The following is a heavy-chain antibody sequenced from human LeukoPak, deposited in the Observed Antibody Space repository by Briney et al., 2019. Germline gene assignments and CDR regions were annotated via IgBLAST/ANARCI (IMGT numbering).Heavy chain of an antibody. CDR3: ARGLSSSWYWFDT. Sequence: SETLSPTCTVSGGSISSESYHWSWIRQPAGKALEWIGRINTSGNINYKPSLKSRVTLSVDTSNNQFSLKLSSLTAADTAVYYCARGLSSSWYWFDTWGQGTLVTVSS. J-gene: IGHJ5*02. V-gene: IGHV4-61*02. CDR2: INTSGNI. D-gene: IGHD6-13*01. CDR1: GGSISSESYH.